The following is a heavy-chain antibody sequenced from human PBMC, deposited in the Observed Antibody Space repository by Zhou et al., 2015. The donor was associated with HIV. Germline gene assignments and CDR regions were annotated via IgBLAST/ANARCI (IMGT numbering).Heavy chain of an antibody. V-gene: IGHV1-46*01. CDR1: GYTFTKYY. J-gene: IGHJ4*02. CDR3: WRDFEPGGAAGDY. CDR2: INPSGAST. Sequence: QVQLVQSGAEVKKPGASVKVSCKASGYTFTKYYMNWVRQAPGQGLEWMGVINPSGASTSYAQKFQDRVTMTRDTSTSTFYMELSSLRSEDTAVYFCWRDFEPGGAAGDYWGQGTLVTVSS. D-gene: IGHD6-13*01.